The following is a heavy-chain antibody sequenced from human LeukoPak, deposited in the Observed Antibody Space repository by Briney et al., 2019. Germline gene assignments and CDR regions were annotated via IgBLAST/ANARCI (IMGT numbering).Heavy chain of an antibody. CDR1: GFTFSSYG. V-gene: IGHV3-30*02. CDR2: IRYGGSNK. CDR3: AKGLIVDWNPFDP. J-gene: IGHJ5*02. D-gene: IGHD1-1*01. Sequence: GGSLRLSCAASGFTFSSYGMHWVRQAPGKGLEWVAFIRYGGSNKYYADSVKGRFTISRDNSKNTLYLQMNSLRAEDTAVYYCAKGLIVDWNPFDPWGQGTLVTVSS.